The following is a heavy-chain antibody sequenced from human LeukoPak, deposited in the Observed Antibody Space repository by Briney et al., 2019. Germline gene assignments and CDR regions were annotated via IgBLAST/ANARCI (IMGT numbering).Heavy chain of an antibody. CDR3: ARVDSSGWFYFDN. CDR2: IYSGGST. Sequence: GGSLRLSRAASGFTVSRNYMSWVRQAPGKGLEWVSVIYSGGSTYFADSVKGRFTISRDNSKNTLYLQMNSLRAEDTAVYYCARVDSSGWFYFDNWGQGTLVTVSS. V-gene: IGHV3-53*01. D-gene: IGHD6-19*01. CDR1: GFTVSRNY. J-gene: IGHJ4*02.